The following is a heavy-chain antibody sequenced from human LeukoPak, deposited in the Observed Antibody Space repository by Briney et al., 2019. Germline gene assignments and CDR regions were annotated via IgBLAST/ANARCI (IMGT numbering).Heavy chain of an antibody. CDR1: GNYW. CDR2: INSDGSWT. CDR3: AKYHSTGWYYFDC. Sequence: GGSLRLSCAASGNYWMHWVRQAPGKGLVWVSHINSDGSWTSYADSVKGRFTISKDNAKNTVYLQMNSLRAEDTAVYYCAKYHSTGWYYFDCWGQGTLVTVSS. D-gene: IGHD6-19*01. J-gene: IGHJ4*02. V-gene: IGHV3-74*01.